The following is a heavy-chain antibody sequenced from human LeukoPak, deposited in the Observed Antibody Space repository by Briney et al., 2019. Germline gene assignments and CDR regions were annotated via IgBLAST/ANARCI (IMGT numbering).Heavy chain of an antibody. CDR1: GFTFSSYW. D-gene: IGHD5-18*01. J-gene: IGHJ4*02. Sequence: GGSLRLSCAASGFTFSSYWMHWVRHTPGKGLVWVSRIKGDGSSTSYADSVKGRFTISRDNAKNTLYLQMNRLRAEDTAVYYCARDGYSFGHDFDYWGQGTLVTVSS. CDR2: IKGDGSST. V-gene: IGHV3-74*01. CDR3: ARDGYSFGHDFDY.